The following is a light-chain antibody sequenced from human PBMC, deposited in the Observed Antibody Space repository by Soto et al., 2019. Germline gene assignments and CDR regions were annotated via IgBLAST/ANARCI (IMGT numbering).Light chain of an antibody. CDR1: QSISSY. CDR2: AAS. Sequence: DIQMTQSPSSLSASVGDRVTITCRASQSISSYLNWYQQKPGKAPKLLIYAASSLQSGVPSRFSGSGSGTDFTLTISSLQPEEFATYYGQQSYSTPWTFGQGTKVDIK. V-gene: IGKV1-39*01. J-gene: IGKJ1*01. CDR3: QQSYSTPWT.